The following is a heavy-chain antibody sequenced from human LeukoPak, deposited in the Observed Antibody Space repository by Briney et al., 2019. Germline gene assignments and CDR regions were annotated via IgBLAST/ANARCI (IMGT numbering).Heavy chain of an antibody. D-gene: IGHD1-26*01. CDR3: ASLGATTLFGSY. V-gene: IGHV3-21*01. J-gene: IGHJ4*02. CDR2: ISSSSSYI. Sequence: PGGSLRLSCAASGFTFSSYWMNWVRQAPGKGLEWVSSISSSSSYIYYADSVKGRFTISRDNAKNSLYLQMNSLRAEDTAVYYCASLGATTLFGSYWGQGTLVTVSS. CDR1: GFTFSSYW.